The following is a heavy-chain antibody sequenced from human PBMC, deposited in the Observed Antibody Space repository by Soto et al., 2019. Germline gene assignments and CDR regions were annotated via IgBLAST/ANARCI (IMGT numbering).Heavy chain of an antibody. CDR2: IYHSGST. J-gene: IGHJ4*02. Sequence: SETLSLTCAVSGDSISSDKWWSWIRQPPGKGLQWIGEIYHSGSTKYNPSLKSRVIISVDKSKNQFSLKLSSVTDADTAVYYCARGETQQQRDYWGQGTLVTVS. CDR1: GDSISSDKW. V-gene: IGHV4-4*02. D-gene: IGHD6-13*01. CDR3: ARGETQQQRDY.